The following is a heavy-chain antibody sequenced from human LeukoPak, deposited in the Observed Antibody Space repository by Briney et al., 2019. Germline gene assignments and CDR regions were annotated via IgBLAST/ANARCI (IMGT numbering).Heavy chain of an antibody. D-gene: IGHD6-13*01. CDR3: ASASSHRTAAGGDY. Sequence: PGGSLRLSCAASGFTLSSYWMSWVRQAPGKGLEWVANIKQDGSEKYYVDSVKGRFTISRDNAKNSLYLQMSSLRVEDTAVYYCASASSHRTAAGGDYWGQGTLVTVST. J-gene: IGHJ4*02. V-gene: IGHV3-7*01. CDR2: IKQDGSEK. CDR1: GFTLSSYW.